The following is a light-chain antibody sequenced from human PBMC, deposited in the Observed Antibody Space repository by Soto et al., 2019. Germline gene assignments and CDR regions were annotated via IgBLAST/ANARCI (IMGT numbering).Light chain of an antibody. J-gene: IGKJ4*01. Sequence: EIVMTQSPATLSVSPGGRATLSCRASQSISDTLAWYQQKPGQAPRLLIYGASTRAPGFPARFSGSGSGTDFTLTISSLQSEDFAVYYCQQYGSSLTFGGGTKVDIK. CDR1: QSISDT. CDR3: QQYGSSLT. CDR2: GAS. V-gene: IGKV3-15*01.